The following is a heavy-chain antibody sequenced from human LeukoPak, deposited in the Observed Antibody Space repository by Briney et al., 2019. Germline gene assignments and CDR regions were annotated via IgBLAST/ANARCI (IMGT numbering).Heavy chain of an antibody. CDR2: TNPDGSQT. D-gene: IGHD4-17*01. CDR1: GFTVTTYW. J-gene: IGHJ5*02. V-gene: IGHV3-7*01. CDR3: SRDLGYGALDP. Sequence: GGSLPLSRSVSGFTVTTYWMKWVRQPGGKGLEWVAPTNPDGSQTIYLDSVKGRFTISRDNAENALYLQMNTLRAEDTAVYYCSRDLGYGALDPWGQGTLVTVSS.